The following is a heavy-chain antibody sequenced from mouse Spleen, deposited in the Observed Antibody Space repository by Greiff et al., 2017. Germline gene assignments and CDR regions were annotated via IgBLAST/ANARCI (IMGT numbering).Heavy chain of an antibody. CDR2: IYPGDGDT. CDR1: GYAFSSSW. Sequence: VKLMESGPELVKPGASVKISCKASGYAFSSSWMNWVKQRPGKGLEWIGRIYPGDGDTNYNGKFKGKATLTADKSSSTAYMQLSSLTSEDSAVYFCARGYGIYRFAYWGQGTLVTVSA. D-gene: IGHD2-1*01. J-gene: IGHJ3*01. CDR3: ARGYGIYRFAY. V-gene: IGHV1-82*01.